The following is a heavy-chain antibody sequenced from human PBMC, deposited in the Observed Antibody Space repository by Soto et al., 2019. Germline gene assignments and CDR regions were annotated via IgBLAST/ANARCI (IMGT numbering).Heavy chain of an antibody. V-gene: IGHV4-39*01. CDR2: IYYSGST. Sequence: SETLSLTCTVSGGSISSSSYYWGWIRQPPGKGLEWIGSIYYSGSTYYNPSLKSRVTISVDTSKNQFSLKLSSVTAADTAVYYWARLGGGGYYVWGSYRYTEAPIDYWGQGTLVTVSS. CDR1: GGSISSSSYY. CDR3: ARLGGGGYYVWGSYRYTEAPIDY. D-gene: IGHD3-16*02. J-gene: IGHJ4*02.